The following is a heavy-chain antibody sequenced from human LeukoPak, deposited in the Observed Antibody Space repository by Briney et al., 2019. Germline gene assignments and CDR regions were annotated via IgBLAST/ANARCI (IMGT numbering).Heavy chain of an antibody. D-gene: IGHD6-13*01. CDR3: AKDVRYSSSWYFDY. CDR2: ISGSGGST. CDR1: GFIVSNNY. Sequence: AGGSLRLSCAASGFIVSNNYMSWVRQAPGKGLEWVSAISGSGGSTYYADSVKGRFTISRDNSKNTLYLQMNSLRAEDTAVYYCAKDVRYSSSWYFDYWGQGTLVTVSS. J-gene: IGHJ4*02. V-gene: IGHV3-23*01.